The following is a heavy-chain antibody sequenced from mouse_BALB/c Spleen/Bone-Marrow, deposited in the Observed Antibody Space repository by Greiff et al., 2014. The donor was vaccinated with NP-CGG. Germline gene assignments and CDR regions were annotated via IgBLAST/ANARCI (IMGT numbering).Heavy chain of an antibody. V-gene: IGHV1-4*02. CDR1: GYTFTYYT. D-gene: IGHD2-4*01. J-gene: IGHJ4*01. CDR3: VRENYDYDGDAMDY. CDR2: INPSSGYT. Sequence: QVQLKHSAAELARPGASVKMSCKTSGYTFTYYTMHWVKQRPGQGLEWIGYINPSSGYTDYNQKFKDKTTLTTDKSSSTAYLQLSSLTSEDSAVYYCVRENYDYDGDAMDYWGQGTSVIVSS.